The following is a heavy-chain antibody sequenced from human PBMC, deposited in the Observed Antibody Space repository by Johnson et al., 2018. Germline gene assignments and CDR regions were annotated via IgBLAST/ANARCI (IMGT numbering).Heavy chain of an antibody. CDR2: MNPNSGNT. CDR3: ARALRLKNPYGSGSYSLDG. D-gene: IGHD3-10*01. V-gene: IGHV1-8*01. J-gene: IGHJ6*04. Sequence: VQLVESGAEVKKPGASVKVSCKASGYTFTSYDINWVRQATGQGLEWMGWMNPNSGNTGYAQKFQGRVTMTRNTSISTAYMELSSLRSEDTAVYYCARALRLKNPYGSGSYSLDGGGKGTTVTVSS. CDR1: GYTFTSYD.